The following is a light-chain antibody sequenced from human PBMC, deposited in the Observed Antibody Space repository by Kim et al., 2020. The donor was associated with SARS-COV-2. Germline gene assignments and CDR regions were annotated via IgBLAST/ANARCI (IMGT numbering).Light chain of an antibody. CDR3: QQYEDKTWT. J-gene: IGKJ1*01. CDR1: QSISTW. Sequence: SVGERVTITGRASQSISTWLAWHQQLPGKAPRLLISDASSLESGVPSRFSGSGAGREFTLTISNLQPEDFATYYCQQYEDKTWTFGQGTKGDIK. V-gene: IGKV1-5*01. CDR2: DAS.